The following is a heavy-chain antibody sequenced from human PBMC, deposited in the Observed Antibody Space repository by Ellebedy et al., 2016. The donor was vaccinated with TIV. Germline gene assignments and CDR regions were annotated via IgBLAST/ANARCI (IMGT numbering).Heavy chain of an antibody. CDR2: IDPSDSYT. CDR1: GYSFTSYW. J-gene: IGHJ4*02. V-gene: IGHV5-10-1*01. CDR3: ARQGRKAVALDY. Sequence: GESLKISXKGSGYSFTSYWISWVRQMPGKGLEWMGRIDPSDSYTNYSPSFQGHVTISADKSISTAYLQWSSLKASDTAMYYCARQGRKAVALDYWGQGTLVTVSS. D-gene: IGHD6-19*01.